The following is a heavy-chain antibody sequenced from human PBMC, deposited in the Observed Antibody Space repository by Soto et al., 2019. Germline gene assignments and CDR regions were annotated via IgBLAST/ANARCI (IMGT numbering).Heavy chain of an antibody. Sequence: QITLKESGPTLVKPTQTLTLTCTVSGFSLSTRGVGVGWIRQPPGKALEWLALIYWDGDKHYSPSLKNRLTITXXTXKXXVLLTMNNIGPLDTTTYYGAHSAFDHSDSLPGLDYWGQGTLVTVS. CDR3: AHSAFDHSDSLPGLDY. CDR1: GFSLSTRGVG. CDR2: IYWDGDK. J-gene: IGHJ4*02. V-gene: IGHV2-5*02. D-gene: IGHD3-9*01.